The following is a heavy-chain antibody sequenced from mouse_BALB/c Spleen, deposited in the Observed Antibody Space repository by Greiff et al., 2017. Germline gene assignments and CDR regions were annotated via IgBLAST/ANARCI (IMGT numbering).Heavy chain of an antibody. J-gene: IGHJ4*01. Sequence: QVQLQQSGAELAKPGASVKMSCKASGYTFTSYWMHWVKQRPGQGLEWIGYINPSTGYTEYNQKFKDKATLTADKSSSTAYMQLSSLTSEDSAVYYCARDYGNYRYAMDYWGQGTSVTVSS. V-gene: IGHV1-7*01. D-gene: IGHD2-1*01. CDR2: INPSTGYT. CDR3: ARDYGNYRYAMDY. CDR1: GYTFTSYW.